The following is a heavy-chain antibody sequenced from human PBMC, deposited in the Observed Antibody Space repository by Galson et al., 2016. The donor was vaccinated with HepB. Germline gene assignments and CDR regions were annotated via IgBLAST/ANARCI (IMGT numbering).Heavy chain of an antibody. D-gene: IGHD3-9*01. Sequence: SLRLSCAASGFTFSDHGMNWVRQAPGKGLEWLSYISSTGKTTYYADSVKGRFIISRDNSNNTLYLQMNGLRAEDTAVYYCAKERLVRRIFDHWVQGTLLTVSS. V-gene: IGHV3-48*01. CDR2: ISSTGKTT. CDR3: AKERLVRRIFDH. CDR1: GFTFSDHG. J-gene: IGHJ4*02.